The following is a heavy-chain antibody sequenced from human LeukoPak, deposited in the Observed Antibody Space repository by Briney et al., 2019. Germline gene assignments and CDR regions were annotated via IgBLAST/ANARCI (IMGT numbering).Heavy chain of an antibody. CDR2: FDPEEAKM. CDR3: ITRSGDFWSGFVN. CDR1: VNSLIELS. Sequence: ASVTVSCMCSVNSLIELSIQWVRQAPGKGLECVGGFDPEEAKMVYAQNFQGRVTMTEDTSTQTAYMELSGLTSDDTAVYYCITRSGDFWSGFVNWGQGTLVTVSS. J-gene: IGHJ4*02. D-gene: IGHD3-3*01. V-gene: IGHV1-24*01.